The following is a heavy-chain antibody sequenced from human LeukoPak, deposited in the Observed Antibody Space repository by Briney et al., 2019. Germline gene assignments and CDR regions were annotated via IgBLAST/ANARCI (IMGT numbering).Heavy chain of an antibody. CDR3: ARESPVAAVGRSWFDP. Sequence: GGSLRLSCAASGFPFSSYAMSGVRPAPGEGLEWGSTISGSGGSTYYADSVKGRFTISRDNSENTLYLQMNSLRAEDTAVYYCARESPVAAVGRSWFDPWGQGTLVTVSS. J-gene: IGHJ5*02. V-gene: IGHV3-23*01. D-gene: IGHD6-13*01. CDR1: GFPFSSYA. CDR2: ISGSGGST.